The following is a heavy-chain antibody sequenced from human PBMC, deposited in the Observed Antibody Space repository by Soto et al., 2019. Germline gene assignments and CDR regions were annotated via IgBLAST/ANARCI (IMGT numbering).Heavy chain of an antibody. D-gene: IGHD3-10*01. Sequence: QVQVQQSGPGLVKPSETLSLTCTVSSGPSKSHNWGWIRQPPGRGLEWIGYVYDTWSTSYNPSLTCTLTVSSPTSTTRISLTLSFVTAADTAVYYCVRQGIGFLHGLVDVWGQGTTAIVSS. CDR2: VYDTWST. V-gene: IGHV4-59*08. CDR3: VRQGIGFLHGLVDV. J-gene: IGHJ6*01. CDR1: SGPSKSHN.